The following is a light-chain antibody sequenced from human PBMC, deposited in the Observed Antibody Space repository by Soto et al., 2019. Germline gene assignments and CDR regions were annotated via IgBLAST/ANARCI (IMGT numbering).Light chain of an antibody. J-gene: IGKJ3*01. V-gene: IGKV1-5*01. CDR2: DAY. CDR3: QQYNSYL. Sequence: DIQMTQSPSTLSASVGDRVTITCRASQNVGNWLAWYQQKPGKAPKLLIYDAYSLQSGVPSRFSGSGSGTEFTLSISGLEPYDFATYYCQQYNSYLFGPGTKLDIK. CDR1: QNVGNW.